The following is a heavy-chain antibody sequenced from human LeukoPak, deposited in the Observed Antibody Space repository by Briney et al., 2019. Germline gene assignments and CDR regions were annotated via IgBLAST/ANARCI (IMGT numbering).Heavy chain of an antibody. D-gene: IGHD3-9*01. V-gene: IGHV1-69*04. J-gene: IGHJ4*02. CDR2: IIPILGIA. CDR3: ARERYDILTGYYNGIFDY. Sequence: SVKVSCKASGGTFSSYAISWVRQAPGQGLEWMGRIIPILGIANYAQKFQGRVTITADKSTSTAYMELSSLRSEDTAVYYCARERYDILTGYYNGIFDYWGQGTLVTVSS. CDR1: GGTFSSYA.